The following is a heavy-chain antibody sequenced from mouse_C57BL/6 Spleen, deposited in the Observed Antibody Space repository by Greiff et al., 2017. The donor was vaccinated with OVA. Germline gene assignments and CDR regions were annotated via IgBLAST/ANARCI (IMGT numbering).Heavy chain of an antibody. D-gene: IGHD4-1*01. J-gene: IGHJ3*01. CDR3: TIPPKLGAWFAY. Sequence: VQLQQSGAELVRPGASVTLSCKASGYTFTDYEMHWVKQTPVHGLEWIGAIDPETGGTAYNQKFTGKAILTADKSSSTAYMERRSLTSEDSAVYYCTIPPKLGAWFAYWGQGTLVTVSA. CDR2: IDPETGGT. V-gene: IGHV1-15*01. CDR1: GYTFTDYE.